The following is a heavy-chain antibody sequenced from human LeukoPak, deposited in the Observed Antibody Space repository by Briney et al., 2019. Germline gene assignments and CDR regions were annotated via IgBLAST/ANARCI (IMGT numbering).Heavy chain of an antibody. Sequence: SETLSLTCTVSGGSISSSSYYWGWIRQPPGKGLEWIGRIYYSGSTYYNPSLKSRVTISVDMSKNQFSLKLSSVTAADTAVYYCAIRSYSSSWYDDYYYYMDVWGKGTTVTVSS. V-gene: IGHV4-39*07. J-gene: IGHJ6*03. CDR3: AIRSYSSSWYDDYYYYMDV. D-gene: IGHD6-13*01. CDR2: IYYSGST. CDR1: GGSISSSSYY.